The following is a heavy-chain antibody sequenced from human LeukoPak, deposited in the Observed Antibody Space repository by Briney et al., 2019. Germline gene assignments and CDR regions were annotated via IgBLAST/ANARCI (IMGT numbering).Heavy chain of an antibody. D-gene: IGHD4-17*01. Sequence: GGSLRLSCAASGFTFSSYWMHWVRQAPGKGLVWVSRISSDGSSTSYADSVKGRFTISRDNAKNTLYLQMNSLRAKDTAVYYCARYRDYGDCFDYWGQGTLVTVSS. V-gene: IGHV3-74*01. CDR3: ARYRDYGDCFDY. CDR2: ISSDGSST. J-gene: IGHJ4*02. CDR1: GFTFSSYW.